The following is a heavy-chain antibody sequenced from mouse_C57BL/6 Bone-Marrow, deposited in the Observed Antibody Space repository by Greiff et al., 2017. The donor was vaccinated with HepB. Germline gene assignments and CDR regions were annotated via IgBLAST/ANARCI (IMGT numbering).Heavy chain of an antibody. CDR2: INSDGGST. V-gene: IGHV5-2*01. CDR3: ARHLRITTVVAD. D-gene: IGHD1-1*01. J-gene: IGHJ2*01. CDR1: EYEFPSHD. Sequence: EVQRVESGGGLVQPGASLKLSCESNEYEFPSHDMSWVRKTPEKRLELVAAINSDGGSTYYPDTMERRFIISRDNTMKTLYLQMSSLRSEDTALYYCARHLRITTVVADWGQGTTLTVSS.